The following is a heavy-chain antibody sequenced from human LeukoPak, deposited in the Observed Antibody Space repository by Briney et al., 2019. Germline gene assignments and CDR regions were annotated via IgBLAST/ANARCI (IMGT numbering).Heavy chain of an antibody. Sequence: PGGSLRLSCAASGFTFTNFAMHWVRQAPGKGLVWVAVIWSDGSRKEYIDSVKDRFTVSRDNSKNTLYLQMSSLRAEDTALYFCAKDLGVLRSGERHPDNWFDSWGQGTLVTVSS. D-gene: IGHD1-1*01. V-gene: IGHV3-33*06. CDR3: AKDLGVLRSGERHPDNWFDS. J-gene: IGHJ5*01. CDR1: GFTFTNFA. CDR2: IWSDGSRK.